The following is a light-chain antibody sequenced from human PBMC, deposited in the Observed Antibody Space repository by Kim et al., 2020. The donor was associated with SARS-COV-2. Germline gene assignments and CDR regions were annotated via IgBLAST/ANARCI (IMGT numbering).Light chain of an antibody. V-gene: IGLV4-69*01. Sequence: QPVLTQSPSASASLGASVKLTCTLSSGHSSYAIAWHQQQPQKGPRYLMKLDSDGSHNKGDGISDRFSGSSSGAERYLTIFSLQSEDEADYYCQTWGAGTWVFGGGTKLTVL. CDR3: QTWGAGTWV. J-gene: IGLJ3*02. CDR1: SGHSSYA. CDR2: LDSDGSH.